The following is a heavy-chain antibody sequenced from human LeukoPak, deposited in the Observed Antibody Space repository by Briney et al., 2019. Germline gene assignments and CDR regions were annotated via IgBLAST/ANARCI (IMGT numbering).Heavy chain of an antibody. CDR1: GFTFSSYW. V-gene: IGHV3-7*01. Sequence: GGSLRLSCAASGFTFSSYWMSWVHQAPGKGLEWVANIKQDGSEKYYVDSVKGRFTISRDNAKNSLYLQMNSLRAEDTAVYYCARDFPPSTLTGYYRHYYYYYYMDVWGKGTTVTISS. D-gene: IGHD3-9*01. CDR2: IKQDGSEK. J-gene: IGHJ6*03. CDR3: ARDFPPSTLTGYYRHYYYYYYMDV.